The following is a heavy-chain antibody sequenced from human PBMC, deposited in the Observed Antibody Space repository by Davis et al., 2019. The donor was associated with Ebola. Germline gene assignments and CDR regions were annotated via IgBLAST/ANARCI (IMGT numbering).Heavy chain of an antibody. CDR2: TRNKANSYTT. D-gene: IGHD1-7*01. J-gene: IGHJ4*02. V-gene: IGHV3-72*01. CDR3: AGGITGTIFDY. CDR1: GFTFSSYG. Sequence: PGGSLRLSCAASGFTFSSYGMHWVRQAPGKGLEWVGRTRNKANSYTTEYAASVKGRFTISRDGSKNSLYLQMNSLRAEDTAVYYCAGGITGTIFDYWGQGTLVTVSS.